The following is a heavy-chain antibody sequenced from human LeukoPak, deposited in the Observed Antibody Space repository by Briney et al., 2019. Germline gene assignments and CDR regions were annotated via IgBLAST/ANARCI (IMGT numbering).Heavy chain of an antibody. CDR3: AGGPSGYYNT. CDR2: IYSGGST. V-gene: IGHV3-66*01. Sequence: PGGSLRLSCAASEFSVGSNYMTWVRQAPGKGLEWVSLIYSGGSTYYADSVKGRFTISRDNSKNTLYLQMNSLRAEDTAVYYCAGGPSGYYNTGGQGTLVTVSS. CDR1: EFSVGSNY. J-gene: IGHJ4*02. D-gene: IGHD5-12*01.